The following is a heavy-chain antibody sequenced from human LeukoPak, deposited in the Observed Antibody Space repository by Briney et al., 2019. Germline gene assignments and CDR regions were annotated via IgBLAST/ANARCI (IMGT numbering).Heavy chain of an antibody. CDR1: GGTFSSYT. CDR2: IIPILGIA. J-gene: IGHJ5*02. Sequence: SVKVSCKASGGTFSSYTTSWVRQAPGQGLEWMGRIIPILGIANYAQKFQGRVTITADKSTSTAYMELSSLRSEDTAVYYCARDFFDCSSTSCLCKYNWFDPWGQGTLVTVSS. CDR3: ARDFFDCSSTSCLCKYNWFDP. V-gene: IGHV1-69*04. D-gene: IGHD2-2*01.